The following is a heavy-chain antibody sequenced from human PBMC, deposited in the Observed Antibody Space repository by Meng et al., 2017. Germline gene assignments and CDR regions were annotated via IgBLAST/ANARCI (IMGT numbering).Heavy chain of an antibody. CDR3: ASSGYSYGYRFDY. CDR1: GGSFSGYY. V-gene: IGHV4-34*01. D-gene: IGHD5-18*01. CDR2: INHSGST. Sequence: QVQVQQGGGGLLKPSETLSLTCAVYGGSFSGYYWSWIRQPPGKGLEWIGEINHSGSTNYNPSLKSRVTISVDTSKNQFSLKLSSVTAADTAVYYCASSGYSYGYRFDYWGQGTLVTVSS. J-gene: IGHJ4*02.